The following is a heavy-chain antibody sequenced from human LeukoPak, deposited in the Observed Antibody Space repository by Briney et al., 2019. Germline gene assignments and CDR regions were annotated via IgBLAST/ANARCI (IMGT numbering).Heavy chain of an antibody. CDR3: ASSLPRGPYCFDY. D-gene: IGHD5-12*01. J-gene: IGHJ4*02. CDR2: INPNSGGT. CDR1: GYTFTGYY. V-gene: IGHV1-2*06. Sequence: ASVKVSCKASGYTFTGYYMHWVRQAPGQGLEWMGRINPNSGGTNYAQKFQGRVTMTRDTSISTAYMELSRLRSDDTAVYYCASSLPRGPYCFDYWGQGTLVTVSS.